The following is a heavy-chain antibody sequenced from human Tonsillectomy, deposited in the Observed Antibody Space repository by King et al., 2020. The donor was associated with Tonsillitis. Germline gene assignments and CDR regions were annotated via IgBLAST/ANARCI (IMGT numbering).Heavy chain of an antibody. D-gene: IGHD2-15*01. V-gene: IGHV4-59*01. CDR3: ARGRWLGPYTMDV. CDR1: GGSISSYY. Sequence: VQLQESGPGLVKPSETLSLTCTVSGGSISSYYWGWIRQPPGKGLEWIGYIYYSGSTNYNPSLKSRVTISVDTSKNHFSLKLSSVTAADTAVYYCARGRWLGPYTMDVWGQGTTVTVSS. CDR2: IYYSGST. J-gene: IGHJ6*02.